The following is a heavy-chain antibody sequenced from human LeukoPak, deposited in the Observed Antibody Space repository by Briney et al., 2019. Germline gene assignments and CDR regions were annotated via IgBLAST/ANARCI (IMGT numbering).Heavy chain of an antibody. CDR1: GFTFSDYY. D-gene: IGHD3-3*01. CDR3: ARGPHVALGFGVVIYFDY. CDR2: ISSSGSTI. J-gene: IGHJ4*02. V-gene: IGHV3-11*04. Sequence: PGGSLRLSCAASGFTFSDYYMSWLRQAPGKGLEWVSYISSSGSTIYYADSVKGRFTISRDNAKNSLYLQMNSLRAEDTAVYYCARGPHVALGFGVVIYFDYWGQGTLVTVSS.